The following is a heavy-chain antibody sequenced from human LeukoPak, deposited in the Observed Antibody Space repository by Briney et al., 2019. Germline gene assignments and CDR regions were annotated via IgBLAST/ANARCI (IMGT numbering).Heavy chain of an antibody. CDR3: AIFRWGSTWYYADH. CDR1: GFTVSSNA. J-gene: IGHJ4*02. V-gene: IGHV3-53*01. D-gene: IGHD6-13*01. CDR2: IYTDGGT. Sequence: PGGSLRLSCIGSGFTVSSNAMTWVRQAPGKGLEWLSLIYTDGGTNYAGSVKGRFTISRDNSKNTLYLQMNSLTADDTAVYYCAIFRWGSTWYYADHWGQGTLVTVSS.